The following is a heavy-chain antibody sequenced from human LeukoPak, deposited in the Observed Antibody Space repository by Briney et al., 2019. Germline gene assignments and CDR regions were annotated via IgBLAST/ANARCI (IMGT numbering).Heavy chain of an antibody. D-gene: IGHD3-9*01. Sequence: GASVTVSFKSSGYTFTSYGISWVRQPPGPGLEWMGWISAYNGNTNYAQKLEGRVTTTTDTSTSTAYMELRSLRSDDTAVYYCARVLRRDILTGYYPRYYYYGMDVWGQGTTVTVSS. J-gene: IGHJ6*02. V-gene: IGHV1-18*01. CDR3: ARVLRRDILTGYYPRYYYYGMDV. CDR2: ISAYNGNT. CDR1: GYTFTSYG.